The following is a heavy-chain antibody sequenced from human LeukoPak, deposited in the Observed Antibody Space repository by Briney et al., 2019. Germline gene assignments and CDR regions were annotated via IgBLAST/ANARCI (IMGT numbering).Heavy chain of an antibody. CDR3: ARAEYYYGSGSADAFDI. CDR1: GGSISSYY. D-gene: IGHD3-10*01. CDR2: IYTSGST. J-gene: IGHJ3*02. Sequence: SETLSLTCTVSGGSISSYYWSWIRQPAGKGLEWIGRIYTSGSTNYNPSLKSRVTISADTSKNQFSLKLSSVTAADTAVYYCARAEYYYGSGSADAFDIWGQGTMVTVSS. V-gene: IGHV4-4*07.